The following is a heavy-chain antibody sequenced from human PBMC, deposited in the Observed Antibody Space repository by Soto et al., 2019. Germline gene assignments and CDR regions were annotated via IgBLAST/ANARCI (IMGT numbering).Heavy chain of an antibody. Sequence: QVQLQESGPGLVKPSQTLSLTCTVSGGSISSGGYYWSWIRQHPGKGLEWIGYIYYSGSTYYNPSLKSRVTISVDTSKNQFSLKLSSVTAADTAVYYCARGDYDFWSGFPAGFDYWGQGTLVTVSS. V-gene: IGHV4-31*03. CDR1: GGSISSGGYY. J-gene: IGHJ4*02. CDR3: ARGDYDFWSGFPAGFDY. D-gene: IGHD3-3*01. CDR2: IYYSGST.